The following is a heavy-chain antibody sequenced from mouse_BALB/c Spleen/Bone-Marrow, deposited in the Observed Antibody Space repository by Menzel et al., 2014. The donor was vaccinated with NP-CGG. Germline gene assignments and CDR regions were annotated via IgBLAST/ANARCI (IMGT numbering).Heavy chain of an antibody. D-gene: IGHD4-1*01. CDR2: INPSTDYT. Sequence: VKLVESGADLAKPGASVKMSCKASGYTFTSYWMHWVKQRPGQGLEWIGYINPSTDYTEYNQKFKDKATLTADKSSSTAYMQLSSLTSEDSAVYYCARSRNGTYFDYWGQGTTLTISS. V-gene: IGHV1-7*01. CDR1: GYTFTSYW. J-gene: IGHJ2*01. CDR3: ARSRNGTYFDY.